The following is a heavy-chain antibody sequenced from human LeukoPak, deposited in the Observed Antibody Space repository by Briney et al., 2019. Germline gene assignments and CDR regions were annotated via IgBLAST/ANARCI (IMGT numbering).Heavy chain of an antibody. CDR1: GFTFSSYG. CDR2: IRYDGSNK. CDR3: ARPRGNVEMAAIPFDY. J-gene: IGHJ4*02. D-gene: IGHD5-24*01. Sequence: PGGSLRLSCAASGFTFSSYGMHWVRQAPGKGLEWVAFIRYDGSNKYYADSEKGRFTISRDNSKNTLYLQMNSLRAEDTAVYYCARPRGNVEMAAIPFDYWGQGTLVTVSS. V-gene: IGHV3-33*08.